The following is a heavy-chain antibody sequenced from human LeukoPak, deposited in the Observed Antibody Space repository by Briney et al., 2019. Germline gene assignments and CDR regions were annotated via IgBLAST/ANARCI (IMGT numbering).Heavy chain of an antibody. CDR2: IYYTGST. Sequence: SETLSLTCSVSGGSISRSSYYWGWIRQPPGKGLEWIGSIYYTGSTNYNPSLKSRVTISEDTSKNQFSLKLSSVTAADTAVYYCARGGDDYVWGSYRFWGQGTPVTVSS. J-gene: IGHJ4*02. CDR3: ARGGDDYVWGSYRF. D-gene: IGHD3-16*02. V-gene: IGHV4-39*07. CDR1: GGSISRSSYY.